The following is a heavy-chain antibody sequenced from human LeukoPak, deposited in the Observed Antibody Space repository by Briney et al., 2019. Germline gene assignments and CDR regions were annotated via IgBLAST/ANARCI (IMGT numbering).Heavy chain of an antibody. V-gene: IGHV1-18*01. CDR1: GYTFTSYG. J-gene: IGHJ6*03. Sequence: GASVRVSCKASGYTFTSYGISWVRQAPGQGLEWMGWISAYNGNTNYAQKLQGRVTMTTDTSTSTAYMELRSLRSDDTAVYYCARRRWELLGGYYYYYYMDVWGKLITVTVSS. CDR2: ISAYNGNT. CDR3: ARRRWELLGGYYYYYYMDV. D-gene: IGHD1-26*01.